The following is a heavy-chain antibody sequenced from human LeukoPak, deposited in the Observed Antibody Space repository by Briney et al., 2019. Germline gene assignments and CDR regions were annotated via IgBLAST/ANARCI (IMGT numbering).Heavy chain of an antibody. CDR2: INAGNGNT. V-gene: IGHV1-3*01. Sequence: ASVKVSCKASGYTFTSYAMHWVRQAPGQRPEWMGWINAGNGNTKYSQKFQGRVTITRDTSASTAYMELSSLRSEDTAVYYCARGDSFVVVVPAANMALDYWGQGTLVTVSS. CDR1: GYTFTSYA. D-gene: IGHD2-2*01. CDR3: ARGDSFVVVVPAANMALDY. J-gene: IGHJ4*02.